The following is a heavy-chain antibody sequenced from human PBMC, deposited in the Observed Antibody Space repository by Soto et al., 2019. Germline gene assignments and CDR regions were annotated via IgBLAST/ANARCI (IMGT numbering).Heavy chain of an antibody. V-gene: IGHV4-31*03. Sequence: PSETLSLTCTVSGGSISSGGYYWSWIRQHPGKGLEWIGYIYHSGSTYYNPSLKSRVTISVDTSKNQFSLKLSSVTAADTAVYYCAREEQRGEWFDPWGQGTLVTVSS. CDR3: AREEQRGEWFDP. CDR1: GGSISSGGYY. CDR2: IYHSGST. J-gene: IGHJ5*02. D-gene: IGHD1-26*01.